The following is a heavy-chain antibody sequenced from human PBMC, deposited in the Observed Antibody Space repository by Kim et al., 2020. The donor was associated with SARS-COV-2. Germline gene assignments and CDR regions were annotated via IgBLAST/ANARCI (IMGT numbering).Heavy chain of an antibody. V-gene: IGHV4-59*01. J-gene: IGHJ6*02. CDR2: IDYSGST. Sequence: SETLSLTCTVSGGSISSYYWSWIRQPPGKGLEWIGYIDYSGSTNYNSSLKSRVTISVDTSKNQFSLKLSSVTAADTAVYYCARGRRDILSGYYRGLYYYYGIDVWSQGTTVTVSS. D-gene: IGHD3-9*01. CDR1: GGSISSYY. CDR3: ARGRRDILSGYYRGLYYYYGIDV.